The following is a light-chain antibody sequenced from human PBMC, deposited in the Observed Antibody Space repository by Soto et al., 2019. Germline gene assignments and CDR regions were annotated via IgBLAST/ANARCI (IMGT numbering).Light chain of an antibody. Sequence: IVMTQSPATLSVSPGEGATLSCRARHGIGTASAWYQQKPGQTPSLLMYGASIRATGGPGRFSGSACGTEFTVHMTRLQSEDFAVYYCKHYSVWALSLGGGTKV. CDR1: HGIGTA. V-gene: IGKV3-15*01. J-gene: IGKJ4*01. CDR3: KHYSVWALS. CDR2: GAS.